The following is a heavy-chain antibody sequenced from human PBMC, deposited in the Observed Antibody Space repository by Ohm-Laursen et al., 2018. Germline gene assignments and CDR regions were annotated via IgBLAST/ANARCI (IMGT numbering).Heavy chain of an antibody. CDR3: ARDLGLVGTNWGYYFNY. J-gene: IGHJ4*02. Sequence: VSSVKVSCKASGGTFSSYAISWVRQAPGQGLEWMGGIIPIFGTANYAQKFQGRVTMTRDTSTSTVYMELSSLRSEDTAVYYCARDLGLVGTNWGYYFNYWGQGTLVTVSS. V-gene: IGHV1-69*05. CDR1: GGTFSSYA. CDR2: IIPIFGTA. D-gene: IGHD7-27*01.